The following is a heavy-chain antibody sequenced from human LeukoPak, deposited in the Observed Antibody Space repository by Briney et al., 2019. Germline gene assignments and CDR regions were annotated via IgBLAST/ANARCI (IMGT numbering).Heavy chain of an antibody. CDR3: ASLRGGDYRFDY. J-gene: IGHJ4*02. D-gene: IGHD4-17*01. V-gene: IGHV4-30-2*01. Sequence: SETLSLTCAVSGGSISSGGYSWGWIRQPQGKGLEWIGYIYHSGSTYYNPSLKSRVTISVDRSKNQFSLKLSSVTAADTAVYYCASLRGGDYRFDYWGQGTLVTVSS. CDR2: IYHSGST. CDR1: GGSISSGGYS.